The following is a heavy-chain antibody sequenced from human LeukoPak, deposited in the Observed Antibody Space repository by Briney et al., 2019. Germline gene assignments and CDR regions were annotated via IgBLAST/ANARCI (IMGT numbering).Heavy chain of an antibody. V-gene: IGHV3-64D*06. J-gene: IGHJ4*02. CDR2: ISSNGGST. D-gene: IGHD2-21*02. CDR1: GFTFSSYA. CDR3: VKGVVVVTARAFDY. Sequence: GGSLRLSCSASGFTFSSYAMHWVRQAPGKGLEYVSVISSNGGSTYYADSVKGRFTISRDNSKSTLYLQMSSLRVEDTAVYYCVKGVVVVTARAFDYWGQGTLVTVSS.